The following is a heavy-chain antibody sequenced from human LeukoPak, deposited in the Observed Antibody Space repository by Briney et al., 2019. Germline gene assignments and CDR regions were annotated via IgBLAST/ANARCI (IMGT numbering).Heavy chain of an antibody. Sequence: GGSLRLSCAASGFTFSSYSMNWVCQAPGKGLEWVSSISSSSSYIYYADSVKGRFTISRDNAKNSLYLQMNSLRAEDTAVYYCARGHYYDSSGYLAYSDDFDYWGQGTLVTVSS. CDR3: ARGHYYDSSGYLAYSDDFDY. CDR2: ISSSSSYI. D-gene: IGHD3-22*01. J-gene: IGHJ4*02. CDR1: GFTFSSYS. V-gene: IGHV3-21*01.